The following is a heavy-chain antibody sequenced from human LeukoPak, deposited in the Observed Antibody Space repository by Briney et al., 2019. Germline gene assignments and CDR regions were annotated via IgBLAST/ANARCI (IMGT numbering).Heavy chain of an antibody. V-gene: IGHV3-23*01. J-gene: IGHJ4*02. CDR3: AKRPGYSSGWYYFDY. D-gene: IGHD6-19*01. CDR1: GFTFSSYA. Sequence: QTGGSLRLSCAASGFTFSSYAMSWVRQAPGKGLEWVSAISGSGGSTYYADSVKGRFTISRVNSKNTLYLQMNSLRAEDTAVYYCAKRPGYSSGWYYFDYWGQGTLVTVSS. CDR2: ISGSGGST.